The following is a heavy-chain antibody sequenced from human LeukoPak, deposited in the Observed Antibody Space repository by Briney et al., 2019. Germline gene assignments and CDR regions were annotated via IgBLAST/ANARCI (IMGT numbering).Heavy chain of an antibody. D-gene: IGHD4-23*01. CDR3: VKDRGGISRDFDY. CDR1: GFAFSHYA. J-gene: IGHJ4*02. Sequence: GGSLRLSCSASGFAFSHYAMHWVRQAPGKGLEYVSDIRNDGGSPYYADSVKGRFAISRDNSKSTLYLQMSNLRSEDTAVYFCVKDRGGISRDFDYWGQGTLVIVSS. CDR2: IRNDGGSP. V-gene: IGHV3-64D*06.